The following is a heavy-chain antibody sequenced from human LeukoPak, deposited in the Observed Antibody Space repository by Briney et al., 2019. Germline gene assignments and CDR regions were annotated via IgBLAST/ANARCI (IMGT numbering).Heavy chain of an antibody. J-gene: IGHJ4*02. CDR2: IYHSGSS. CDR1: GYSITSAYY. CDR3: AREHYYDSTAYLD. D-gene: IGHD3-22*01. Sequence: TSETLSLTCTVSGYSITSAYYWGWVRQSPGKGLAWIGSIYHSGSSYYNPSLKSRVTISVDTSKNRFSLKLTSVTAADTAVYYCAREHYYDSTAYLDWGQGTLVSVSS. V-gene: IGHV4-38-2*02.